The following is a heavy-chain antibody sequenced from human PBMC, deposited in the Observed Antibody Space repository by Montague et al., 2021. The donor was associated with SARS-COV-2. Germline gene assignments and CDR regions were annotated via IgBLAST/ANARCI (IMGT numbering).Heavy chain of an antibody. CDR1: SGSFSDYY. CDR3: ARGAPTITMIVSVFTGARWYFDL. D-gene: IGHD3-22*01. J-gene: IGHJ2*01. V-gene: IGHV4-34*01. Sequence: SETLSLTCAVYSGSFSDYYWTWIRQPPGKGLEWIGEINHSGSINYNPSLKSRVSISVDTSKNQFSLKLTSVTAADTAVYYCARGAPTITMIVSVFTGARWYFDLWGRGTPVTVSS. CDR2: INHSGSI.